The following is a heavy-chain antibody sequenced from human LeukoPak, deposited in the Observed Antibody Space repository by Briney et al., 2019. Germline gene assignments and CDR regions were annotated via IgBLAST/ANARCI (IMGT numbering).Heavy chain of an antibody. Sequence: SETLSLTCTVSGGSISTYYWSWIRQPPGKRLEWIGYIYNNGINDYNPSLRSRVTISIDTSKNQLSLKLNSVTAADTAVYYCAKFRLPGIGLRDWFFDLWGRGALVTVSS. CDR1: GGSISTYY. D-gene: IGHD3-10*01. CDR3: AKFRLPGIGLRDWFFDL. V-gene: IGHV4-59*08. J-gene: IGHJ2*01. CDR2: IYNNGIN.